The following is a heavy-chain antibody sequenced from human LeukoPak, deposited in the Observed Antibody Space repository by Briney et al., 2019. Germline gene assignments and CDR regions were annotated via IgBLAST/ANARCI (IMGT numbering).Heavy chain of an antibody. Sequence: GASVKVSCKASGYTFTGYYMHWVRQAPGQGLEWMGWINPNSGGTNYAQKFQGRVTMTRDTSISTAYMELSRLRSDDTDVYYCARDSGSGSNPYDYWGQGTLVTVSS. CDR3: ARDSGSGSNPYDY. D-gene: IGHD1-26*01. CDR2: INPNSGGT. J-gene: IGHJ4*02. CDR1: GYTFTGYY. V-gene: IGHV1-2*02.